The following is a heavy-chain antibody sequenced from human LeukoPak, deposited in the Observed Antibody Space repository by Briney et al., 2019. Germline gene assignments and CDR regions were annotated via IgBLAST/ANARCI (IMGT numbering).Heavy chain of an antibody. D-gene: IGHD3-22*01. J-gene: IGHJ6*02. V-gene: IGHV3-30*02. CDR2: IWYDGSNK. CDR3: AKPIVVAQLYYYYGMDV. CDR1: GFTFSSYG. Sequence: GGSLRLSCAASGFTFSSYGMHWVRQAPGKGLEWVAVIWYDGSNKYYADSVKGRFTISRNNSKNTLYLQMNSLRAEDTAVYYCAKPIVVAQLYYYYGMDVWGQGTTVTVSS.